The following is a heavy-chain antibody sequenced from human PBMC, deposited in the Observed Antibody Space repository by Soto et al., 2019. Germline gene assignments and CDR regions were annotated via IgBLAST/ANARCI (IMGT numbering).Heavy chain of an antibody. J-gene: IGHJ3*02. CDR1: GFTFSSYS. CDR3: AKIAAAGDAFDI. D-gene: IGHD6-13*01. CDR2: ISGSGGST. V-gene: IGHV3-23*01. Sequence: GGSLRLCYAASGFTFSSYSMNWVRQAPGKGLEWVSAISGSGGSTYYADSVKGRFTISRDNSKNTLYLQMNSLRAEDTAVYYCAKIAAAGDAFDIWGQGTMVTVS.